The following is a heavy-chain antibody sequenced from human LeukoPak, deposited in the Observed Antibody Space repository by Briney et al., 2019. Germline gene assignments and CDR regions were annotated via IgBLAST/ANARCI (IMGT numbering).Heavy chain of an antibody. CDR3: LVVDWLFPN. Sequence: GGSLRLSCAASGFSFSSYRMNWVRQAPGKGLEWVSSVSNSGDYIHYADSVKGRFTISRDNSKNSLYLQMNSLRAEDTAVYYCLVVDWLFPNWGQGTLVTVSS. CDR2: VSNSGDYI. D-gene: IGHD3-9*01. J-gene: IGHJ4*02. CDR1: GFSFSSYR. V-gene: IGHV3-21*06.